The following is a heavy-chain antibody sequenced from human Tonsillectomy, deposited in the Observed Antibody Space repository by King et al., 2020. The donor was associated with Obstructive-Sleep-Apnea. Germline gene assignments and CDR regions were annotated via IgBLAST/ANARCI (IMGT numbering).Heavy chain of an antibody. Sequence: VQLVESGAETKKPGESLKISCKDSGYTFTYYWIAWVRQMPGKGLEWMGIIFPADSVTRYSPSFQGQVTISADKSTSTAYLQWSSLKASDSAIYYCARQQSYYYGMDVWGQGTTVTVSS. D-gene: IGHD6-19*01. CDR1: GYTFTYYW. CDR3: ARQQSYYYGMDV. CDR2: IFPADSVT. J-gene: IGHJ6*02. V-gene: IGHV5-51*01.